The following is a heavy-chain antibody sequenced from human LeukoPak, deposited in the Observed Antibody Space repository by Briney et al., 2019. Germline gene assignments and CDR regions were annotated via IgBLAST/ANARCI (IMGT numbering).Heavy chain of an antibody. CDR3: AKDMGSGDPYYYYYYGMDV. CDR2: ISWNSGSI. J-gene: IGHJ6*02. V-gene: IGHV3-9*01. Sequence: GGSLRLSCAASGFTFDDYATHWVRQAPGKGLEWVSGISWNSGSIDYADSVKGRFTISRDNAKNSLYLQMNSLRAEDTALYYCAKDMGSGDPYYYYYYGMDVWGQGTTVTVSS. D-gene: IGHD3-10*01. CDR1: GFTFDDYA.